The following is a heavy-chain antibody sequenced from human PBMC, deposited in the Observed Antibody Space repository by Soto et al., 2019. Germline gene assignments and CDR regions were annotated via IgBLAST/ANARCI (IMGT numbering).Heavy chain of an antibody. J-gene: IGHJ5*02. V-gene: IGHV6-1*01. CDR1: GDSVSSNSAA. D-gene: IGHD2-2*01. CDR3: ARDFRVVVPAAPSNWFDP. CDR2: TYYRSKWYN. Sequence: SQTLSLTCXISGDSVSSNSAAWNWIRQSPSRGLEWLGRTYYRSKWYNDYAVSVKSRITINPDTSKNQFSLQLNSVTPEDTAVYYCARDFRVVVPAAPSNWFDPWGQGTLVTVSS.